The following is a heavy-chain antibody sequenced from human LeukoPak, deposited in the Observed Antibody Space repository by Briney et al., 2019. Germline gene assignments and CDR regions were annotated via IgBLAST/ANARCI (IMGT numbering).Heavy chain of an antibody. J-gene: IGHJ3*02. V-gene: IGHV3-48*03. Sequence: GGSLRLSCAASGFTFSSYEMNWVRQAPGKGLEWVSYISSSGSTIYYADSVKGRFTISRDNAKNSLYLQMNSLRAEDTAVYYCARDIVGATLYAFDIWGQGTMVTVSS. CDR1: GFTFSSYE. CDR2: ISSSGSTI. D-gene: IGHD1-26*01. CDR3: ARDIVGATLYAFDI.